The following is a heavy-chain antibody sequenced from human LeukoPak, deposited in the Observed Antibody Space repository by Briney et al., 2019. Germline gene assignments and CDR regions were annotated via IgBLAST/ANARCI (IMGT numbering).Heavy chain of an antibody. CDR3: ATGRTKKY. D-gene: IGHD2-8*01. Sequence: GGSLRLSCAASGFTFSSYAMHWVRQAPGKGLEWVAVISYDGDNKYCADSVKGRFTISRDNSKNTLYLQMNSLRPEDTAVYYCATGRTKKYWGQGTLVTVSS. CDR2: ISYDGDNK. V-gene: IGHV3-30-3*01. CDR1: GFTFSSYA. J-gene: IGHJ4*02.